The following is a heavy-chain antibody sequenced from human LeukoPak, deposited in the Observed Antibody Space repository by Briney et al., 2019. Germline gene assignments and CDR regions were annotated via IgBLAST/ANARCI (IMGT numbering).Heavy chain of an antibody. CDR3: AKDTSLRHYDYVWGSAPAFDY. CDR2: TSGSDAGT. D-gene: IGHD3-16*01. CDR1: GLTFSSYG. V-gene: IGHV3-23*01. J-gene: IGHJ4*02. Sequence: RGSMRLSSAAAGLTFSSYGMRWVRQAAGKGLEWVSATSGSDAGTYYAGSVKGRFTISRDNSKNTLYIQVNSLRAEDPAVYYCAKDTSLRHYDYVWGSAPAFDYWGQGTLVTVSS.